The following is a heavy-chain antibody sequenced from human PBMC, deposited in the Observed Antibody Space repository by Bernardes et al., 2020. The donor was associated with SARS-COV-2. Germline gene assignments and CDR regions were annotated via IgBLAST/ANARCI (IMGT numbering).Heavy chain of an antibody. CDR1: GFTFRDYT. J-gene: IGHJ5*01. CDR3: ATEDGEWLES. CDR2: IWHDGSRE. Sequence: GSLRLSCAASGFTFRDYTMHWVRQAPGKGLEWVAVIWHDGSREYYVDSVKGRFAISRDNSNNTLYLQMNNLRVEDTALYRCATEDGEWLESWGQGTLVTVSS. D-gene: IGHD4-17*01. V-gene: IGHV3-33*01.